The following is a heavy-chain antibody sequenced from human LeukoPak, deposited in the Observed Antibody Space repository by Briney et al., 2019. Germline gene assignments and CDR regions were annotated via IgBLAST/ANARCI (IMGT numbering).Heavy chain of an antibody. V-gene: IGHV1-18*01. CDR1: GYTFTSYG. CDR2: ISAYNGNT. CDR3: ARDPVGWGSSHYGMDV. D-gene: IGHD6-13*01. Sequence: GTSVKVSCKASGYTFTSYGISWVRQAPGQGLEWMGWISAYNGNTNYAQKLQGRVTMTTDTSTSTAYMELRSLRSDDTAVYYCARDPVGWGSSHYGMDVWGQGTTVTVSS. J-gene: IGHJ6*02.